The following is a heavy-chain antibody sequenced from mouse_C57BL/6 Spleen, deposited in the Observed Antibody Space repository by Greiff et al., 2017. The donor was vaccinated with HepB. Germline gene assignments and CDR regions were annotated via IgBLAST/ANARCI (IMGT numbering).Heavy chain of an antibody. Sequence: VQRVESGAELAKPGASVKLSCKTSGYTFTSYWMHWVKQRPGQGLDWIGYINPSSGYTKYNQKFKDKATLTADKSSSTAYMQLSSLTYEDSAVYYCARKITTVSDYSRYSGQGTTFTISS. D-gene: IGHD1-1*01. CDR3: ARKITTVSDYSRY. V-gene: IGHV1-7*01. CDR1: GYTFTSYW. J-gene: IGHJ2*01. CDR2: INPSSGYT.